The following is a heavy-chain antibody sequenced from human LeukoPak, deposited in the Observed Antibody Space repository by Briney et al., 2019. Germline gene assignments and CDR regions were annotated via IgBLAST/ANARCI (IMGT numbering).Heavy chain of an antibody. Sequence: PGGSLRLSCEASGFTFSDYYMSWIRQAPGKGLEWVSYISSSGSNIYYADSVRGRFTISRDNAKNSLYLQMISLRAEDTAVYYCARVPVEISYDYWGQGTLVTVSS. J-gene: IGHJ4*02. V-gene: IGHV3-11*04. CDR3: ARVPVEISYDY. D-gene: IGHD5-24*01. CDR1: GFTFSDYY. CDR2: ISSSGSNI.